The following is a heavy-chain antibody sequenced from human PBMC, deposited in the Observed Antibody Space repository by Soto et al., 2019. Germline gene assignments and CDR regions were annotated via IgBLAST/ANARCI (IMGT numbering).Heavy chain of an antibody. V-gene: IGHV1-2*02. CDR1: GYSFTKYH. CDR2: INPGSGVT. CDR3: ARVAGHKNARFDT. J-gene: IGHJ4*02. Sequence: ASVKVSCKASGYSFTKYHMHWVRQAPGQGLEWMGWINPGSGVTNQAQKFQGRVTMTRDTSITKTYMELNSLTSDDTAVYYCARVAGHKNARFDTWGKGALVTVSS. D-gene: IGHD1-1*01.